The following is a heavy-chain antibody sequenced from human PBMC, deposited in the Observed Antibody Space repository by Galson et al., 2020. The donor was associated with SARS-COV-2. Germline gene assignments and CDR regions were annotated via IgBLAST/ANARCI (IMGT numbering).Heavy chain of an antibody. J-gene: IGHJ4*02. CDR3: ATGHVITFGGVISSPPDY. D-gene: IGHD3-16*02. CDR1: GFTFSSYG. V-gene: IGHV3-33*01. Sequence: TGGSLRLSCAASGFTFSSYGMHWVRQAPGKGLEWVAVIWYDGSNKYYADSVKGRFTISRDNSKNTLYLQMNSLRAEDTAVYYCATGHVITFGGVISSPPDYWGQRTLVTVSS. CDR2: IWYDGSNK.